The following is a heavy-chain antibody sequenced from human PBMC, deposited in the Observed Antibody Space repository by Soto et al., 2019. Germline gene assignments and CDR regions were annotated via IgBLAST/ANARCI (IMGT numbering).Heavy chain of an antibody. Sequence: SETLSLTCAVSGGSISSSNWWSWVRQPPGKGLEWIGEIYHSGSTNYNPSLKSRVTISVDKSKNQFSLKLSSVTAADTAVYYCARTRYSGSYHFDYWGKGTLVTVSS. V-gene: IGHV4-4*02. CDR2: IYHSGST. J-gene: IGHJ4*02. CDR3: ARTRYSGSYHFDY. D-gene: IGHD1-26*01. CDR1: GGSISSSNW.